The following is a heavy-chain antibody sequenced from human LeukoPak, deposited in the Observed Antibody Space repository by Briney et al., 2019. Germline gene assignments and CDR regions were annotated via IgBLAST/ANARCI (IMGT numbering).Heavy chain of an antibody. CDR1: GGSISSYT. D-gene: IGHD5-18*01. CDR2: IYYSGST. V-gene: IGHV4-59*01. J-gene: IGHJ4*02. Sequence: SETLSLTCTASGGSISSYTWSWIRQPPGKGLEWIGYIYYSGSTNYNPSLKSRVTISVDTSKNQFSLKLSSVTAADTAVYYCARGFRGYSYGLDYWGQGTLVTVSS. CDR3: ARGFRGYSYGLDY.